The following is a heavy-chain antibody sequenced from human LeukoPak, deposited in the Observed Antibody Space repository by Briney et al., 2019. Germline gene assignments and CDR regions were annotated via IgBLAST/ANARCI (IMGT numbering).Heavy chain of an antibody. CDR2: ISSSSSTI. Sequence: GGSLRLSCAASGFTFSSYSMNWVRQAPGKGLEWVSYISSSSSTIYYADSVKGRFTISRDNAKNSLYLQMNSLRAEDTAVYYCARVHMEQWPTGGFYYYMDVWGKGTTVTVSS. CDR3: ARVHMEQWPTGGFYYYMDV. J-gene: IGHJ6*03. CDR1: GFTFSSYS. V-gene: IGHV3-48*01. D-gene: IGHD6-19*01.